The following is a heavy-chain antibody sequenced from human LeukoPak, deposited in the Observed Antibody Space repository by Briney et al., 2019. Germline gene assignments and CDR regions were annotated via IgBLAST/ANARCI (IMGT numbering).Heavy chain of an antibody. Sequence: GGSLRLSCAASGFTFSSYGMSWVRQAPGKGLEWVSAISGSGGSTYYADSVKGRFTTSRDNAKNSLYLQMNSLRAEDTAAYYCARGQRVVAGYYFDYWGQGTLVTVSS. CDR2: ISGSGGST. D-gene: IGHD2-21*01. CDR3: ARGQRVVAGYYFDY. CDR1: GFTFSSYG. V-gene: IGHV3-23*01. J-gene: IGHJ4*02.